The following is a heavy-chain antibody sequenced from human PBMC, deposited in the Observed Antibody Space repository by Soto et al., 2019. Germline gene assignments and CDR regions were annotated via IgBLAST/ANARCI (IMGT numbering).Heavy chain of an antibody. CDR1: GCIFTSYG. Sequence: ASDKVFFNASGCIFTSYGVIIVRQAPGQGLEWMGWISAYNGNTNYAQKLQGRVTMTTDTSTSTAYMELRSLRSDDTAVYYCARGGIAVAGKAFDIWGQGTMVTVS. D-gene: IGHD6-19*01. J-gene: IGHJ3*02. V-gene: IGHV1-18*01. CDR2: ISAYNGNT. CDR3: ARGGIAVAGKAFDI.